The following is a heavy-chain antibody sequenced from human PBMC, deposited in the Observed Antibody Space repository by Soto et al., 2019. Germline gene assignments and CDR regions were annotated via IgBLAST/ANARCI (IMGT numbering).Heavy chain of an antibody. J-gene: IGHJ3*02. Sequence: QVQLQQCGAGLLKPSETLSLTCAVYGGSFRGYYWSWIRQPPGKGLAWIGEINHSGSTNYNPSLQSRGTISVDTANNQFSRKLSSVTAADTAVYYCARGRPNYYGSGSYYPHAFDIWGQGTMVTVSS. D-gene: IGHD3-10*01. V-gene: IGHV4-34*01. CDR2: INHSGST. CDR1: GGSFRGYY. CDR3: ARGRPNYYGSGSYYPHAFDI.